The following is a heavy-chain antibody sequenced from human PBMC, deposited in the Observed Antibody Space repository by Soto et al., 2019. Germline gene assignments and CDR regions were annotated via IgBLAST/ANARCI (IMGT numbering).Heavy chain of an antibody. J-gene: IGHJ5*02. V-gene: IGHV1-18*01. CDR3: AYHPNLWDPFDP. Sequence: ASVKVSCKASGYTFTSYGISWVRQAPGQGLEWMGWISAYNGNTNYAQKLQGRVTMTTDTSTSTAYMELRSLRSDDTAVYYCAYHPNLWDPFDPWGQRTLVTVSS. CDR1: GYTFTSYG. CDR2: ISAYNGNT. D-gene: IGHD3-16*01.